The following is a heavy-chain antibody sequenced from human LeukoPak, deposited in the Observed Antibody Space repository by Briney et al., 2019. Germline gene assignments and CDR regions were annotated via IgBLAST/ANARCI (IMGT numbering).Heavy chain of an antibody. CDR1: GFTFSNYA. J-gene: IGHJ3*02. CDR3: ARGSVDLAARDDAFDI. Sequence: HPGGSLRLSCAASGFTFSNYAMSWVRQAPGKGLEWVASIKQDGSEKYYVDSVKGRFAISRDNAKNSLYLQMNSLRAEDTAVYYCARGSVDLAARDDAFDIWGQGTMVTVSS. D-gene: IGHD6-6*01. CDR2: IKQDGSEK. V-gene: IGHV3-7*01.